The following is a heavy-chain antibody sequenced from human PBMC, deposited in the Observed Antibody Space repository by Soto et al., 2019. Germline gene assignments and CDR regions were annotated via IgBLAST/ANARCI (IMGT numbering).Heavy chain of an antibody. CDR2: TYCRSRWYK. CDR3: PRFDFARQQKPENYYYYGMDV. V-gene: IGHV6-1*01. J-gene: IGHJ6*02. Sequence: SETLALTCGISGDRGSSNSAAWSWSGRSRSRGLEWRGRTYCRSRWYKDYEVSVKSRIPINPDTPKNQFSLQLNSVTPEDTAAYYPPRFDFARQQKPENYYYYGMDVWGQGTTVTVSS. CDR1: GDRGSSNSAA. D-gene: IGHD6-13*01.